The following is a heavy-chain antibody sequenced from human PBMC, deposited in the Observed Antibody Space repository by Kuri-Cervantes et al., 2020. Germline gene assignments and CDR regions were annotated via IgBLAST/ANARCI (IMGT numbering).Heavy chain of an antibody. D-gene: IGHD5-18*01. CDR2: ISWDGGST. V-gene: IGHV3-43D*04. Sequence: ETLSLTCAASGFTFDDYAMHWVRQAPGKGLEWVSLISWDGGSTFYADSVKGRFTISRDNSKNSLYVQMSRLRAEDTALYYCVKDKRAGYSYGATYFDFWGQGTLVTVSS. CDR3: VKDKRAGYSYGATYFDF. J-gene: IGHJ4*02. CDR1: GFTFDDYA.